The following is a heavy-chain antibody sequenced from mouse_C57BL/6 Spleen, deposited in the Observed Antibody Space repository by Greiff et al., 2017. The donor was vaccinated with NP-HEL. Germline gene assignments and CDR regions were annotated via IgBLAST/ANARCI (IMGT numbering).Heavy chain of an antibody. Sequence: QVQLKQPGAELVMPGASVKLSCKASGYTFTSYWMHWVKQRPGQGLEWIGEIDPSDSYTNYNQKFKGKSTLPVDKSSSTAYMQLSSLTSEDSAVYYCARRIYDGFVFFDYWGQGTTLTVSS. CDR3: ARRIYDGFVFFDY. J-gene: IGHJ2*01. V-gene: IGHV1-69*01. CDR1: GYTFTSYW. D-gene: IGHD2-3*01. CDR2: IDPSDSYT.